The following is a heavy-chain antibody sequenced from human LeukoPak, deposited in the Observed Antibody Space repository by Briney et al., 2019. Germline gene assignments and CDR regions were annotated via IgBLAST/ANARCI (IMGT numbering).Heavy chain of an antibody. V-gene: IGHV3-74*01. Sequence: PGGSLRLSCAASGFTFSSYWMHWVRQAPGKGLVWVSRINSEGSSTNYADSVKGRFTTSRDNAKNTLYLQMNSLRAEDTAVYYCARDHHYYGSGTAVPSWGQGTLVTVSS. D-gene: IGHD3-10*01. J-gene: IGHJ4*02. CDR2: INSEGSST. CDR3: ARDHHYYGSGTAVPS. CDR1: GFTFSSYW.